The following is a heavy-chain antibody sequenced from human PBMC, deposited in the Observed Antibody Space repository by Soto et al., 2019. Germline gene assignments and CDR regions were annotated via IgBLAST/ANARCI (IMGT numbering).Heavy chain of an antibody. CDR1: GFTFSAYY. Sequence: QVQLVQSGAEVKKPGASVKVACKASGFTFSAYYIYWVRQAPGQGLEWIGWINPNSGGTNNAQKFQVRVTMTRDTSTSTVYMELSALIPDDTAVYYCARSLLDEYSSSWRSAYYGMDVWGQGTTVTVSS. D-gene: IGHD6-13*01. CDR2: INPNSGGT. J-gene: IGHJ6*02. CDR3: ARSLLDEYSSSWRSAYYGMDV. V-gene: IGHV1-2*02.